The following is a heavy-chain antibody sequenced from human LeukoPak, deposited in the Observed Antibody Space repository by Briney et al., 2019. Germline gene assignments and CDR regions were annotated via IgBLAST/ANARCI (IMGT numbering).Heavy chain of an antibody. CDR2: ISGYNGNT. CDR3: ARGPYCSGGTCYSQYFDY. CDR1: GYTFTNYG. D-gene: IGHD2-15*01. V-gene: IGHV1-18*01. Sequence: ASVTVSCKASGYTFTNYGISWVRQAPGQGLEWMGWISGYNGNTHYAQKLQGRVTMTTDTSTSTAYMELRSLRSDDTAVYYCARGPYCSGGTCYSQYFDYWGQGTLVTVSS. J-gene: IGHJ4*02.